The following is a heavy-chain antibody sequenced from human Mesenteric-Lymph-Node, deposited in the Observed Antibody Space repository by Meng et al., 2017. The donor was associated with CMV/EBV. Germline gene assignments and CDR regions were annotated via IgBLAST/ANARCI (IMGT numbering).Heavy chain of an antibody. V-gene: IGHV1-8*01. CDR2: MNPNNGNT. Sequence: TFTSYDINWVRQAPGQGPEWMGWMNPNNGNTGYAQKFQGRVTMTRNTSIRTAYMELTSLRSEDTALYYCARSTYYGSGSYFQYYFDYWGQGTVVTVSS. D-gene: IGHD3-10*01. CDR1: TFTSYD. J-gene: IGHJ4*02. CDR3: ARSTYYGSGSYFQYYFDY.